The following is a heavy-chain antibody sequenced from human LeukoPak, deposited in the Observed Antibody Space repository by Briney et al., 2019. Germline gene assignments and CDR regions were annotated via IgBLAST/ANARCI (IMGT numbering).Heavy chain of an antibody. D-gene: IGHD1-26*01. CDR3: ATGGSLIVGETGFDY. CDR1: GCTLTELS. J-gene: IGHJ4*02. Sequence: GASVKVSCKVSGCTLTELSMHWVRQAPGKGLEWMGSFDPEDAETIYAQKFQGRVTMTEDASTDTAYMELSSLRSDDTAVYYCATGGSLIVGETGFDYWGQGTLVTVSS. CDR2: FDPEDAET. V-gene: IGHV1-24*01.